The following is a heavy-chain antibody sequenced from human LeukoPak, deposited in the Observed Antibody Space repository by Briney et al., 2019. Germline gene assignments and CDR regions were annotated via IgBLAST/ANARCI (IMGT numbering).Heavy chain of an antibody. V-gene: IGHV3-21*01. CDR1: GFTFSSYS. CDR3: ARDRYFVVAPAATLDY. D-gene: IGHD2-2*01. CDR2: ISSSRSYI. J-gene: IGHJ4*02. Sequence: GGALRLSCAASGFTFSSYSMNCVRQAPGKGLEWGSSISSSRSYIYYADSVKGRVTISIDNAKNSLCLQMKSVRAEDKDVYYCARDRYFVVAPAATLDYWGQGTLVTVSS.